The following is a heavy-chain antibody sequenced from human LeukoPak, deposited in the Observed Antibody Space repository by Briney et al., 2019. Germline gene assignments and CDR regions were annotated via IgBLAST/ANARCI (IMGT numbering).Heavy chain of an antibody. V-gene: IGHV3-21*01. J-gene: IGHJ4*02. CDR3: AGERYDILTGRFDY. CDR1: GFTFSSYS. CDR2: ISSSSNYI. Sequence: GGSLRLSCAASGFTFSSYSMNWVRQAPGKGVERVSSISSSSNYIYYAASVKGRFTISRDNAKNSLYLQMNSLRAEDTAVYYCAGERYDILTGRFDYWGQGTLVTVSS. D-gene: IGHD3-9*01.